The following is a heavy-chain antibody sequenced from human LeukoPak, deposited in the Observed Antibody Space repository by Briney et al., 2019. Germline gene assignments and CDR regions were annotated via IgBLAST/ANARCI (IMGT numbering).Heavy chain of an antibody. CDR3: TYYSAGSGSFDY. V-gene: IGHV1-18*01. CDR2: ISAYNGNT. D-gene: IGHD3-22*01. J-gene: IGHJ4*02. CDR1: GYTFTSYG. Sequence: ASVKVSCKASGYTFTSYGISWVRQAPGQGLEWMGWISAYNGNTNYAQKFQGRVTMTRDTSTSTVYMELSSLRSEDTAVYYCTYYSAGSGSFDYWGQGTLVTVSS.